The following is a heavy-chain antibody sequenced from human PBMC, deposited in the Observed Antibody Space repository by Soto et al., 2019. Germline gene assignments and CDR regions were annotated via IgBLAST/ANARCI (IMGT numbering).Heavy chain of an antibody. CDR3: ARATTYSSSREFDY. CDR1: GGSISSSNW. V-gene: IGHV4-4*02. CDR2: IYHSGST. D-gene: IGHD6-6*01. J-gene: IGHJ4*02. Sequence: LSLTCAVSGGSISSSNWWSWVRQPPGKGLEWIGEIYHSGSTNYNPSLKSRVTISVDKSKSQFSLKLSSVTAADTAVYYCARATTYSSSREFDYWGQGTLVPVSS.